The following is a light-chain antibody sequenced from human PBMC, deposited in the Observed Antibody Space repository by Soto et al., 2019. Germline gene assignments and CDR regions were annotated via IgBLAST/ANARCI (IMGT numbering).Light chain of an antibody. V-gene: IGLV1-40*01. CDR3: QSYDSSLSGGV. Sequence: SVLTQPPSVSGAPGQRVTLSCTGSRSIIGAGHDVHWYQQLPGTAPNLLIYGNSNRPSGVPDRFSGSKSGPSASLAITGLQAEEEDDYYCQSYDSSLSGGVFGGGTKLTVL. CDR2: GNS. CDR1: RSIIGAGHD. J-gene: IGLJ2*01.